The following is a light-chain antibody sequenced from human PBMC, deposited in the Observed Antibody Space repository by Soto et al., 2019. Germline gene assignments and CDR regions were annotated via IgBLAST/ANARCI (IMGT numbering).Light chain of an antibody. CDR1: RSVSSDY. J-gene: IGKJ4*02. Sequence: EVVLTQSPGTLSLSPGERPTLSCRASRSVSSDYLAWYQQKPGQAPRLLIHGASNRATGIPDRFSGRGSGTDFTLTISRLEPEDFAVYYCQQYESFPRTFGGGTKVDIK. CDR3: QQYESFPRT. V-gene: IGKV3-20*01. CDR2: GAS.